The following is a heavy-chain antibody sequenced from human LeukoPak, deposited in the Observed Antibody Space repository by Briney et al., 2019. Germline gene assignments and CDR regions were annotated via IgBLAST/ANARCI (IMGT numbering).Heavy chain of an antibody. CDR1: GFSVSSNY. D-gene: IGHD3-10*01. J-gene: IGHJ6*02. CDR3: ARNYYAHGMDV. V-gene: IGHV3-66*01. CDR2: IYSDGRT. Sequence: GGSLRLSCAASGFSVSSNYMSWVRQAPGKGREWVSVIYSDGRTYYADSVKGRFTIYRETSKNTLYLQMNRLRAEDTAVYYCARNYYAHGMDVWGQGTTVTVSS.